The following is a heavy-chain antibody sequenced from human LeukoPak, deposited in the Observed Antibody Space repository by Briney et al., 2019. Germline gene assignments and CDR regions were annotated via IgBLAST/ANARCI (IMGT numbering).Heavy chain of an antibody. V-gene: IGHV3-30*02. J-gene: IGHJ5*02. CDR1: GFTFTNSG. CDR2: IQYDGSTI. CDR3: AKDNPIEKVPGLGPGS. D-gene: IGHD2-2*01. Sequence: GGSLRLSCAASGFTFTNSGMRWVRQAPGKGLEWVAFIQYDGSTIFYADSVEGRFTISRDNSKNTLYLQMNSLRPEDTAVYYCAKDNPIEKVPGLGPGSWGQGTLVTVSS.